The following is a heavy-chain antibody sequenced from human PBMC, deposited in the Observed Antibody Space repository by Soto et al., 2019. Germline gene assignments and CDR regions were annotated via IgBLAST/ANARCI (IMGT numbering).Heavy chain of an antibody. D-gene: IGHD1-1*01. CDR3: ARGRYGDY. CDR1: GYGFTTYG. J-gene: IGHJ4*02. V-gene: IGHV1-18*01. CDR2: ISAHNGNT. Sequence: QIHLVQSGAEVKKPGASVKVSCKGSGYGFTTYGITWVRQAPGQGLEWMAWISAHNGNTNHAQKLQGRVTVTRDTSTSTAYMELRSLRSDDTAVYYCARGRYGDYWGQGALVTVSS.